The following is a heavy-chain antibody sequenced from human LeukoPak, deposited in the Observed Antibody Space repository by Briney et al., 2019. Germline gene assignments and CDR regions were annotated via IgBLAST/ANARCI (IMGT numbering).Heavy chain of an antibody. D-gene: IGHD5-18*01. Sequence: GGSLRLSCAASGFTFSSYAMSWVRQAPGKGLEWVSGIGGGGGGAFYADSVKGRFTISRDNSKNTLYLQMNSLRAEDTAVYYCAKDPRTVGIQLWSTWGQGALVTVSS. J-gene: IGHJ4*02. CDR3: AKDPRTVGIQLWST. CDR2: IGGGGGGA. CDR1: GFTFSSYA. V-gene: IGHV3-23*01.